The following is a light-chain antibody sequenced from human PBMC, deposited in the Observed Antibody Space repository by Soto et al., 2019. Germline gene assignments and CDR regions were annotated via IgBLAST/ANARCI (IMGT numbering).Light chain of an antibody. CDR3: QTWHSNTRV. V-gene: IGLV4-60*03. CDR2: LEDSGGY. CDR1: SGHRSYI. Sequence: QPVLTQSSSASASLGSSVKLTCTLSSGHRSYIIAWHQQQPGTAPRYLMKLEDSGGYNRGSGVPDRFSGSSSGADRYLTISNLQSEDEADYSCQTWHSNTRVFGGGTKLTVL. J-gene: IGLJ2*01.